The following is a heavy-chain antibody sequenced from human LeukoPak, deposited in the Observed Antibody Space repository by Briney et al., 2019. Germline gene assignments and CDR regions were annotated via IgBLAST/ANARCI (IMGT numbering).Heavy chain of an antibody. CDR3: ARTAPGIAAVYYYYYYGMDV. Sequence: ASVKVSCKASGYTFTSYGISWVRQAPGQGLEWMGWISAYNGNTNYAQKLQGRVTMTTDTSTSTAYMELRSLRSDDTAVYYCARTAPGIAAVYYYYYYGMDVGGQGTTVTVSS. V-gene: IGHV1-18*01. D-gene: IGHD6-13*01. CDR1: GYTFTSYG. J-gene: IGHJ6*02. CDR2: ISAYNGNT.